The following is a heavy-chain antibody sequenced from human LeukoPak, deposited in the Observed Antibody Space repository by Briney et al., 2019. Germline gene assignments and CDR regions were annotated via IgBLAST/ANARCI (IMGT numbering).Heavy chain of an antibody. Sequence: SSETLSLTCTVSGGSISSYYWSWIRQPPGKGLEWIGYIYYSGSTNYNPSLKSRVTISVDTSKNQFSLKLSSVTAADTAVYYCARQEQQPYYYYGMDVWGQGTTVTVSS. V-gene: IGHV4-59*08. CDR2: IYYSGST. D-gene: IGHD6-13*01. CDR3: ARQEQQPYYYYGMDV. CDR1: GGSISSYY. J-gene: IGHJ6*02.